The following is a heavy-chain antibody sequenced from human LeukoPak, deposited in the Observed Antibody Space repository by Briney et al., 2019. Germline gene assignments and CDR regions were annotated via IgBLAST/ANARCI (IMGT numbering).Heavy chain of an antibody. J-gene: IGHJ3*02. CDR2: IKQDGSEK. D-gene: IGHD7-27*01. V-gene: IGHV3-7*01. CDR1: GFTFSNAW. CDR3: ARSLKSHRANWGVGAFDI. Sequence: GGSLRLSCAASGFTFSNAWMSWVRQAPGKGLEWVGNIKQDGSEKYYVDSVKGRFTISRDNAKNSLYLQMNSLRAEDTAVYYCARSLKSHRANWGVGAFDIWGQGTMVTVSS.